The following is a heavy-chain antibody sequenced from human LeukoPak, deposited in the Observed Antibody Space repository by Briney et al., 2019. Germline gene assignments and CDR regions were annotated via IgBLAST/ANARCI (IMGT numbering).Heavy chain of an antibody. Sequence: GGSLRLSCAASGFTFSSYSMNWVRQAPGKGLEWVSSISSSSSYIYYTDSVKGRFTISRDNAKNSLYLQMNSLRAEDTAVYYCAGRGYSYGYGVLGFDYWGQGTLVTVSS. J-gene: IGHJ4*02. CDR2: ISSSSSYI. CDR1: GFTFSSYS. D-gene: IGHD5-18*01. V-gene: IGHV3-21*04. CDR3: AGRGYSYGYGVLGFDY.